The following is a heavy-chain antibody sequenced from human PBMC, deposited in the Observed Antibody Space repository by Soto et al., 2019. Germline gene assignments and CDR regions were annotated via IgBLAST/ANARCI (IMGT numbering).Heavy chain of an antibody. CDR3: ARLDTAMMYYYYGMDV. CDR1: GYSFTSYW. Sequence: ESLKISCKGSGYSFTSYWISWVRQMPGKGLEWMGRIDPSDSYTNYSPSFQGHVTISADKSISTAYLQWSSLKASDTAMYYCARLDTAMMYYYYGMDVWGQGTTVTVSS. J-gene: IGHJ6*02. CDR2: IDPSDSYT. V-gene: IGHV5-10-1*01. D-gene: IGHD5-18*01.